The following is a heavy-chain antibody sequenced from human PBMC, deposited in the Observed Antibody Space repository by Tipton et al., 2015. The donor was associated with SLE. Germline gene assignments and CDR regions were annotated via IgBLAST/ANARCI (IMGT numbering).Heavy chain of an antibody. J-gene: IGHJ5*02. CDR2: IYYSGST. Sequence: TLSLTCTVSGGSISSHYWSWIRQPPGKGLEWIGYIYYSGSTNYNPPLKSRVTISVDTSKNQFSLKLSSVTAADTAVYYCARDLAAVAIDPWGQGTLVTVSS. V-gene: IGHV4-59*11. CDR3: ARDLAAVAIDP. CDR1: GGSISSHY. D-gene: IGHD6-13*01.